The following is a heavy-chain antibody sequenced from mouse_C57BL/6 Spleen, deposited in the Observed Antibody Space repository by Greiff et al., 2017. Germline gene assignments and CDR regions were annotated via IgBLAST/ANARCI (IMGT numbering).Heavy chain of an antibody. CDR2: IYPSDSET. V-gene: IGHV1-61*01. Sequence: QVQLQQPGAELVRPGSSVKLSCKASGYTFTSYWMDWVKQRPGQGLEWIGNIYPSDSETHFNQKFKDKATLTVDKSSSTAYMQLSSLTSEDSAVYYCARRGGYGFAYWGQGTLVTVSA. D-gene: IGHD2-2*01. J-gene: IGHJ3*01. CDR3: ARRGGYGFAY. CDR1: GYTFTSYW.